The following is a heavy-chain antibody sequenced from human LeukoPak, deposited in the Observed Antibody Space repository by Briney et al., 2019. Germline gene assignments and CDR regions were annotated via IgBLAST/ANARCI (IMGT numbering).Heavy chain of an antibody. CDR2: IRYDGSNK. J-gene: IGHJ5*02. V-gene: IGHV3-30*02. CDR1: GFTFSSFG. D-gene: IGHD3-10*01. CDR3: AKDPMVRGPNWFDP. Sequence: GGSLRFSCAASGFTFSSFGMHWVRQAPGKGLEWVAFIRYDGSNKYYADSVKGRFTISRDNSKNTMYLQMNRLRAEDTAVYYCAKDPMVRGPNWFDPWGQGTLVTVSS.